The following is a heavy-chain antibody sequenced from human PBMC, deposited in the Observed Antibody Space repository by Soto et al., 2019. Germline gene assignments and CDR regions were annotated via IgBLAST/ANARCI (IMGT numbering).Heavy chain of an antibody. J-gene: IGHJ4*02. D-gene: IGHD3-9*01. V-gene: IGHV4-4*02. Sequence: QVQLQESGPGLVKPSGTLSLTCAVSGGSISSSNWWSWVRQPPGKGLEWIGEIYHSGSTNYNPSLKSRVTISVDKPKNKFSLKLSSVTAADTAVYYCARDGDIKIGWNKMLDYWGQGTLVTVSS. CDR2: IYHSGST. CDR3: ARDGDIKIGWNKMLDY. CDR1: GGSISSSNW.